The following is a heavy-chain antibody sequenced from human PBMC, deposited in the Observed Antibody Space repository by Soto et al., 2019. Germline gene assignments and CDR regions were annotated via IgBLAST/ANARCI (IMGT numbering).Heavy chain of an antibody. J-gene: IGHJ6*02. CDR3: ARFSGSYYYAMDV. CDR2: IYYSGST. Sequence: SETLSLTCTVSGGSSSSSSYYWGWIRQPPGKGLEWIGSIYYSGSTYYNPSLKSRVTISVDTSKNQFSLQLKSVTAADTALYYCARFSGSYYYAMDVWGQGSTVTVSS. D-gene: IGHD6-19*01. V-gene: IGHV4-39*01. CDR1: GGSSSSSSYY.